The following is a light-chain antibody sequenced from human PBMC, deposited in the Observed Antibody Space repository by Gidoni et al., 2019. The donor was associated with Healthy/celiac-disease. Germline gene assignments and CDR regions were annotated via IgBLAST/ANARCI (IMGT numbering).Light chain of an antibody. CDR3: QQYGSSPLFT. CDR2: GAS. J-gene: IGKJ3*01. V-gene: IGKV3-20*01. Sequence: IVLTQSPGTLSLSPGERATLSCSASQSVSSSYLAWSQQKPGQAPRLRIYGASSRATGIPDRFSGSGSGTDFTLTISRLEPEDFAVYYCQQYGSSPLFTFXPXTKVDIK. CDR1: QSVSSSY.